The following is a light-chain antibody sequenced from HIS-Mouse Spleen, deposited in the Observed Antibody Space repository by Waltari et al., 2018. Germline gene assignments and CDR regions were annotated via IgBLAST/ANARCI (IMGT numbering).Light chain of an antibody. CDR3: YSTDSSGNHRV. V-gene: IGLV3-10*01. CDR2: EDS. Sequence: SYELTQPPSVPVSPGQTARSTRSGDALPKKYAYWYQQKSGQAPVLVIYEDSKRPSGIPERFSGSSSGTMATLTISGAQVEDEADYYCYSTDSSGNHRVFGGGTKLTVL. J-gene: IGLJ2*01. CDR1: ALPKKY.